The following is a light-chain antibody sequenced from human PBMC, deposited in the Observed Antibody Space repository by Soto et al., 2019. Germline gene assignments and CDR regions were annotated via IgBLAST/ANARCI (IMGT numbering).Light chain of an antibody. CDR1: QSISSW. CDR2: DAS. J-gene: IGKJ3*01. CDR3: QQYNSYLFT. V-gene: IGKV1-5*01. Sequence: DIQMTQTPSTLSASVGDRVTITCRASQSISSWLAWYQQKPGKAPKLLIYDASSLESGVPSRFSGSGSETEFTLTSISLQRDDFSTYYCQQYNSYLFTFGPGTKVDIK.